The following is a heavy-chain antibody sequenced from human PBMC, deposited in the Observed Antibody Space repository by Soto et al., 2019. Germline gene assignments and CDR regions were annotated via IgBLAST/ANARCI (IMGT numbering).Heavy chain of an antibody. CDR1: GVTVSSNY. V-gene: IGHV3-66*01. CDR3: GRDKRAAGGNYYYHMDV. CDR2: IYSGGST. J-gene: IGHJ6*03. Sequence: PGGSLRLSCAASGVTVSSNYMSWVRQAPGKELECVSVIYSGGSTYYADSVKGRFTISRDNSKHTLYLQMNSLRAEDKDVYYYGRDKRAAGGNYYYHMDVWGQGTTGTVSS. D-gene: IGHD6-13*01.